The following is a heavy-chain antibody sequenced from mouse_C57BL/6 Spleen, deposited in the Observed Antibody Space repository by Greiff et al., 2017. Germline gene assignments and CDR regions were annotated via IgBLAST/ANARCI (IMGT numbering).Heavy chain of an antibody. CDR3: ATYYDSFAY. Sequence: EVKLVESGPGLVKPSQSLSLTCSVTGYSITSGYYWNWIRQFPGNKLEWMGYISYDGSNNYNPSLKNRISITRDTSKNQFFLKLNSVTTEDTATYYCATYYDSFAYWGQGTLVTVSA. CDR1: GYSITSGYY. J-gene: IGHJ3*01. D-gene: IGHD2-4*01. V-gene: IGHV3-6*01. CDR2: ISYDGSN.